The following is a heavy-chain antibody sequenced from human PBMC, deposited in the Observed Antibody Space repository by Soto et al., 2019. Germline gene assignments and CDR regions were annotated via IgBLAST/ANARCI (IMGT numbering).Heavy chain of an antibody. D-gene: IGHD2-2*01. CDR2: IYYSGST. CDR1: GGSISSSSYY. V-gene: IGHV4-39*01. Sequence: SETLSLTCTVSGGSISSSSYYWGWIRQPPGKGLEWIGSIYYSGSTYYNPSLKSRVTISVDTSKNQFSLKLSSVTAADTAVYYCARQEALKSIVVVPAAPDYWGQGTLVTVSS. CDR3: ARQEALKSIVVVPAAPDY. J-gene: IGHJ4*02.